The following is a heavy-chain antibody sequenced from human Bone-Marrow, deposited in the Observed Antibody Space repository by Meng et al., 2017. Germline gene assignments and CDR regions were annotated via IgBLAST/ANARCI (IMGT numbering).Heavy chain of an antibody. J-gene: IGHJ5*02. Sequence: QGQLGQSGAEVRKPGSSVRFSCKVSGGTFSSYAISWVRQAPGQGLEWMGGIIPIFGTANYAQKFQGRVTITADESTSTAYMELSSLRSEDTAVYYCAREPGPRVGWFDPWGQGTLVTVSS. CDR3: AREPGPRVGWFDP. CDR1: GGTFSSYA. CDR2: IIPIFGTA. D-gene: IGHD1-26*01. V-gene: IGHV1-69*01.